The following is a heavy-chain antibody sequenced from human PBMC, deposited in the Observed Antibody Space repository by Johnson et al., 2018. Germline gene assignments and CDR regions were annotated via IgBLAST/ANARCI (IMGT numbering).Heavy chain of an antibody. D-gene: IGHD3-3*01. CDR3: TRDTIFGVVD. V-gene: IGHV3-11*01. Sequence: VQLVESGGGLVKPGGSLRLSCAASGFTFSDYYMSLIRQAPGKGLEWVSYISSSGGITYYADSVKGRFTVSRDNAQNSLHLQMNSLTAEDTAVYYCTRDTIFGVVDWGQGTLVTVSS. CDR2: ISSSGGIT. J-gene: IGHJ4*02. CDR1: GFTFSDYY.